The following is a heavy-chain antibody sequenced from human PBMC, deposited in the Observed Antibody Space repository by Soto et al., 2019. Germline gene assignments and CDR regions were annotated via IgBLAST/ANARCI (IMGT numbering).Heavy chain of an antibody. CDR1: VFTFSSYA. CDR3: AQDQAPDV. Sequence: VGSLRLSCAASVFTFSSYAMSWVRQSPGKGLEWVSAISGSGGSTYYADSVKGRFTISRDNSKNTLYLQMNSLRAEDTAVYYCAQDQAPDVWGQGTTVTVSS. V-gene: IGHV3-23*01. J-gene: IGHJ6*02. CDR2: ISGSGGST.